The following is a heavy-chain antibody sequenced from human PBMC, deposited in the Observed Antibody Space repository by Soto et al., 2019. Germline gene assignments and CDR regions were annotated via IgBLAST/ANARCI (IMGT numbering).Heavy chain of an antibody. D-gene: IGHD3-10*01. V-gene: IGHV1-8*01. J-gene: IGHJ3*02. CDR3: ASGINYYESGDDAFYI. CDR1: GYTFTSYD. Sequence: QVQLVQSGAEVKKPGASVKVSCKASGYTFTSYDINWVRQATGQGLEWMGWMNPNSGNTGYAQKFQGRVTMTGNTCISRGYIELSSLRYENMAVYYCASGINYYESGDDAFYIWVHGTMVTVSS. CDR2: MNPNSGNT.